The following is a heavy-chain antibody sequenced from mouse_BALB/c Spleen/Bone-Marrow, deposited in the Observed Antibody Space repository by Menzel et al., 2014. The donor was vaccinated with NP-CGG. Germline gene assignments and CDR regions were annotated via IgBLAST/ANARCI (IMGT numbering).Heavy chain of an antibody. D-gene: IGHD3-1*01. J-gene: IGHJ3*01. Sequence: EVQVVESGGGLVKPGGSLKLSCAASGFTFSSYTMSWVRQTPEKRLEWVATISSGDGNTYYPDSVKGRFTISRDNAKNNLYLQMSSLRSEDTALYYCARYGSGTFAYWGQGTLVTVSA. CDR2: ISSGDGNT. V-gene: IGHV5-9*03. CDR1: GFTFSSYT. CDR3: ARYGSGTFAY.